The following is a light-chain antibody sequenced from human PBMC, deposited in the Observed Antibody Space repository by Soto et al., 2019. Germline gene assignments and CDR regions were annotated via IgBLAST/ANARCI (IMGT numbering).Light chain of an antibody. CDR2: EDY. V-gene: IGLV6-57*03. Sequence: NFMLTQPHSVSESPGKTVTISCTRSSGSIASNYVQWYQQRPGSAPTTVIYEDYQRPSGVPDRFSGSIDSSSNSASLTISGLKTDDEADYYCQSYDSSIVFGGGTKLTVL. J-gene: IGLJ2*01. CDR3: QSYDSSIV. CDR1: SGSIASNY.